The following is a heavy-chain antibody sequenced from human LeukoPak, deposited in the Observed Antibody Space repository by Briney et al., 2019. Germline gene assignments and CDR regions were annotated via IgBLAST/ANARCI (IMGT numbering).Heavy chain of an antibody. CDR3: AKGSTSWLYVDY. Sequence: GGSLRLSCAASGFTFSSYAMSWVRQAPGKGLEWVSSISASGGSTYYAASVKGWFTISRDNSKNTLYLQMNSLRAEDTAVYYCAKGSTSWLYVDYWGQGTLVTVSS. V-gene: IGHV3-23*01. D-gene: IGHD6-13*01. CDR2: ISASGGST. CDR1: GFTFSSYA. J-gene: IGHJ4*02.